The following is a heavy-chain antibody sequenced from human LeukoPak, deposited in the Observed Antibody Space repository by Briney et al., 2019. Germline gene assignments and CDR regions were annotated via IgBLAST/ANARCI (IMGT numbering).Heavy chain of an antibody. CDR2: IYPGDSDT. D-gene: IGHD2-15*01. CDR1: GYSFTSYW. CDR3: ARLESYGYCSGGSCPLALRY. Sequence: GESLKISCKGSGYSFTSYWIGWVRQIPGKGLEWIGIIYPGDSDTRYSPPFQGQVTISADKSISTAYMQWSSLKASDTAMYYCARLESYGYCSGGSCPLALRYWGQGTLVTVSS. V-gene: IGHV5-51*01. J-gene: IGHJ4*02.